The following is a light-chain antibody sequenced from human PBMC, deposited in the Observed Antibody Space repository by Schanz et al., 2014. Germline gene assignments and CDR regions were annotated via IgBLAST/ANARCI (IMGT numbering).Light chain of an antibody. V-gene: IGLV2-8*01. J-gene: IGLJ2*01. Sequence: QSALTQPPSASGSPGQSVTISCTGTSSDVGDYDYVSWYQQHPGRAPKLMIYEVNKRPSGVPDRFSGSKSGNTASLTVSGLQAEDEADYYCSSYAGSTVVFGGGTKLTVL. CDR3: SSYAGSTVV. CDR1: SSDVGDYDY. CDR2: EVN.